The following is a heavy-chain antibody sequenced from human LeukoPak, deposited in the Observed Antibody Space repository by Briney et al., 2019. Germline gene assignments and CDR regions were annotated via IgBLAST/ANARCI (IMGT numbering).Heavy chain of an antibody. D-gene: IGHD3-10*01. CDR2: IYPGDSDT. Sequence: GEALQISCKGSGYSFTSYWIGWGRRMPGKGGEWMGIIYPGDSDTRYSPSFQGQVTISADKSISTAYLQWSSLKASDTAMYYCATLEIYGPDYWGQGTLVTVSS. V-gene: IGHV5-51*01. CDR3: ATLEIYGPDY. J-gene: IGHJ4*02. CDR1: GYSFTSYW.